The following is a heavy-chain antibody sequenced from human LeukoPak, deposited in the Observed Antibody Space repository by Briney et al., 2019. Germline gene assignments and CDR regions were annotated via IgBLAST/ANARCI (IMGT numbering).Heavy chain of an antibody. CDR2: IYYSGST. CDR3: ARRDGWMPNDAFDI. D-gene: IGHD5-12*01. V-gene: IGHV4-59*05. Sequence: PSETLSLTCTVSGGSISSYYWSWIRQPPGKGLEWIGSIYYSGSTYYNPSLKSRVTISVDTSKNQFSLKLSSVTAADTAVYYCARRDGWMPNDAFDIWGQGTMVTVSS. J-gene: IGHJ3*02. CDR1: GGSISSYY.